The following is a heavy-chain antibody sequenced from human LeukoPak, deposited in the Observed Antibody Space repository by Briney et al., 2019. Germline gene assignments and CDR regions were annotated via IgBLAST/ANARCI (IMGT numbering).Heavy chain of an antibody. D-gene: IGHD3-10*01. V-gene: IGHV4-39*01. J-gene: IGHJ4*02. CDR2: IYYTGST. Sequence: SETLSLTCTVSGGSISTSSYYWGWIRQPPGTGLEWIGSIYYTGSTYYNPSLNSRVTVSVDTSKNQFSLKLSSVTAADTAMYYCASRTRFGELRFDYWGQGTLVTVSS. CDR3: ASRTRFGELRFDY. CDR1: GGSISTSSYY.